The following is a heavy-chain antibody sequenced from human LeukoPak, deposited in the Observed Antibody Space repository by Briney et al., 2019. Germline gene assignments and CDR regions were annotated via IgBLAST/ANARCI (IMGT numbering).Heavy chain of an antibody. J-gene: IGHJ4*02. CDR3: ARSITIFGVVTYYFDY. V-gene: IGHV4-59*08. CDR1: GGSISSCY. D-gene: IGHD3-3*01. CDR2: IYYSGST. Sequence: SETLSLTCTVYGGSISSCYWSWIRQPPGKGLEWIGYIYYSGSTNYNPSLKSRVTISVDTSKNQFSLKLSSVTAADTAVYYCARSITIFGVVTYYFDYWGQGTLVTVSS.